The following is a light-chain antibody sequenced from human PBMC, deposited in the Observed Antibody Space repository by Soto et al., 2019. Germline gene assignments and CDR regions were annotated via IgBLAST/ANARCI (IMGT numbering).Light chain of an antibody. V-gene: IGKV3-15*01. J-gene: IGKJ4*01. Sequence: EMVLTQSPATLSVSQVEIATLSCTASQSVSSNLAWYQQKPGQAPRLLIYGASTRATGIPARFSGSGSGTEFTLTISSLQSEDFAVYYCQQYNNWPLTLGGGTKV. CDR2: GAS. CDR3: QQYNNWPLT. CDR1: QSVSSN.